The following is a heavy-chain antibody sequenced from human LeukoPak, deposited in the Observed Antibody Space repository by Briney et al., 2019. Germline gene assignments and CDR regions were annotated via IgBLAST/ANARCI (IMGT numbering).Heavy chain of an antibody. CDR3: ARVGALEVRLYYYGMDV. Sequence: GGSLRLSCAPSGLTFSSYAVQCVRPAPGKGLGWVTAISYDGSNKYYAGSVKGRFTISRVNSTITLYLQMNCLRAEDTAVYYCARVGALEVRLYYYGMDVWGQGTTVTVSS. CDR1: GLTFSSYA. V-gene: IGHV3-30-3*01. J-gene: IGHJ6*02. D-gene: IGHD2-8*02. CDR2: ISYDGSNK.